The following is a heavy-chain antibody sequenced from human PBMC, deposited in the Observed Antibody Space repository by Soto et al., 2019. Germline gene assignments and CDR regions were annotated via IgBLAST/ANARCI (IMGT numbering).Heavy chain of an antibody. J-gene: IGHJ4*02. CDR3: GSAPRRFAYDY. V-gene: IGHV3-30*03. CDR2: ISYDGSNK. Sequence: GGSLRPSCAASGFTFSSYGMHWVRQAPGKGLEWVAVISYDGSNKYYADSVKGRFTISRDNSKNTLYLQMNSLRAEDTAVYYCGSAPRRFAYDYWGQGTLVTVSS. D-gene: IGHD3-10*01. CDR1: GFTFSSYG.